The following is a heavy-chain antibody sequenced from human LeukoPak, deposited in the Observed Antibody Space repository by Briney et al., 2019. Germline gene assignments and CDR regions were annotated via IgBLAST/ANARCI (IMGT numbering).Heavy chain of an antibody. D-gene: IGHD5-24*01. CDR1: GYTFTSYY. V-gene: IGHV1-46*01. Sequence: ASVKVSCKPSGYTFTSYYIHWVRQAPGQRLEWRVIINPSGGSTSYAQKFQDRVTMTRETSTSTVYMELSSLRSEDTAVYYCARVGGHRRDGYKTTLDYWGQGNLVTVSS. CDR3: ARVGGHRRDGYKTTLDY. CDR2: INPSGGST. J-gene: IGHJ4*02.